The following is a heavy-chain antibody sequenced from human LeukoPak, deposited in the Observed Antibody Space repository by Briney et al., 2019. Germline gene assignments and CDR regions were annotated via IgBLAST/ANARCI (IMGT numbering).Heavy chain of an antibody. V-gene: IGHV1-8*01. Sequence: ASVKVSCKASGYTFTSYDINWVRQAAEQGLEWMGWMNPNNGNTGYAQRFQGRVTMTRSTSLSTAYMELSSLTSEDTAVYYCARSSCTGSSCITGGFDWGQGTLVTVSS. CDR2: MNPNNGNT. D-gene: IGHD2-15*01. J-gene: IGHJ4*02. CDR1: GYTFTSYD. CDR3: ARSSCTGSSCITGGFD.